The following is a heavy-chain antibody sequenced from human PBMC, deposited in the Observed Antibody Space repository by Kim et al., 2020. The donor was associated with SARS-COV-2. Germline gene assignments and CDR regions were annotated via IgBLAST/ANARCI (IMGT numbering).Heavy chain of an antibody. Sequence: GGSLRLSCAASGFTFSSYGMHWVRQAPGKGLEWVAVIWYDGSNKYYADSVKGRFTISRDNSKNTLYLQMNSLRAEDTAVYYCATGVFVVVPAATAFDIWGQGTMVTVSS. J-gene: IGHJ3*02. V-gene: IGHV3-33*08. CDR2: IWYDGSNK. CDR1: GFTFSSYG. CDR3: ATGVFVVVPAATAFDI. D-gene: IGHD2-2*01.